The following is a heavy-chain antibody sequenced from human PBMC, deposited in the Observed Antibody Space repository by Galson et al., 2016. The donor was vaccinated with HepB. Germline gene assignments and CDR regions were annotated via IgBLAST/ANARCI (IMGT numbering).Heavy chain of an antibody. CDR2: INAGNGYT. CDR3: ARAPILTGYCFDY. J-gene: IGHJ4*02. D-gene: IGHD3-9*01. CDR1: GYTFTSYA. Sequence: SVKVSCKASGYTFTSYAMHWVRQAPGQRLEWLGWINAGNGYTKYSQKFQGRVTITRDTSASKAYMALSSLRSEDTAVYSCARAPILTGYCFDYWGQGTLVTVSS. V-gene: IGHV1-3*01.